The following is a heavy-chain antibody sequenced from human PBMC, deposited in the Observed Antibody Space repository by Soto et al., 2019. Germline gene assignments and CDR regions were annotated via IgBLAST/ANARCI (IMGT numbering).Heavy chain of an antibody. J-gene: IGHJ4*02. CDR3: ARGPLSPRQWLGQVHY. V-gene: IGHV1-69*01. CDR2: IIPIFGTA. CDR1: GGTFSSYA. Sequence: QVQLVQSGAEVKKPGSSVKVSCKASGGTFSSYALSWVRQAPGPGREWMGGIIPIFGTANYAQKFQGRVTITADESTSTAYMELSSLRSEDTAVYYCARGPLSPRQWLGQVHYWGQGTLVTVSS. D-gene: IGHD6-19*01.